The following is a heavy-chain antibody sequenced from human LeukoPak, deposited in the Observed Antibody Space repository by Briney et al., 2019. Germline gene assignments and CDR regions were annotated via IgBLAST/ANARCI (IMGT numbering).Heavy chain of an antibody. J-gene: IGHJ4*02. Sequence: SVKVSCKASGGTFSSYAISWVRQAPGQGLEWMGRIIPILGIANYAQKFQGRVTITADKSTSTAYMELSSLRSEDTAVYYCATDRTYYDILTDYWGQGTLVTVSS. CDR3: ATDRTYYDILTDY. D-gene: IGHD3-9*01. CDR2: IIPILGIA. CDR1: GGTFSSYA. V-gene: IGHV1-69*04.